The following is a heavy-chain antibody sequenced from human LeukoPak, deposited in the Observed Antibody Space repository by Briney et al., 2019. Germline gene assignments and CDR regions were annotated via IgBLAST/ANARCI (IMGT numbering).Heavy chain of an antibody. Sequence: PGGSLRLSCAASGFTFSSYAMHWVRQAPGKGLEWVAVISYDGSNKYYADSVKGRFTISRDNSKNTLYPQMNSLRAEDTAVYYCARDQRSSSWYVGGFDWGQGTLVTVSS. V-gene: IGHV3-30-3*01. CDR2: ISYDGSNK. CDR3: ARDQRSSSWYVGGFD. J-gene: IGHJ4*02. D-gene: IGHD6-13*01. CDR1: GFTFSSYA.